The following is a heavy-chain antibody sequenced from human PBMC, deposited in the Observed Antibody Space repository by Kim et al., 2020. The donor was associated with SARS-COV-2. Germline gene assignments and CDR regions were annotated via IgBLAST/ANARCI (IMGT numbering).Heavy chain of an antibody. CDR3: ARGGRYYGSGSSNWFDP. D-gene: IGHD3-10*01. Sequence: SETLSLNCAVYGGSFSGYYWSWIRQPPGKGLEWIGEINHSGSTNYNPSLKSRVTISVDTSKNQFSLKLSSVTAADTAVYYCARGGRYYGSGSSNWFDPWGQGTLVTVSS. CDR2: INHSGST. V-gene: IGHV4-34*01. J-gene: IGHJ5*02. CDR1: GGSFSGYY.